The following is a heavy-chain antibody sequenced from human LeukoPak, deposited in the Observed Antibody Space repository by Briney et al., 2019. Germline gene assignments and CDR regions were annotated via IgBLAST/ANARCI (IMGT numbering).Heavy chain of an antibody. CDR1: GFTFSSYA. Sequence: GGSLRLSCAASGFTFSSYAMSWVRQAPGKGLEWVSAISGSGGSTYYADSVKGRFTISRDDSKTTLYLQMNSPRAEDTAVYYCAKGTIMVVAPTVWGQGTLVTVSS. J-gene: IGHJ4*02. D-gene: IGHD2-15*01. V-gene: IGHV3-23*01. CDR3: AKGTIMVVAPTV. CDR2: ISGSGGST.